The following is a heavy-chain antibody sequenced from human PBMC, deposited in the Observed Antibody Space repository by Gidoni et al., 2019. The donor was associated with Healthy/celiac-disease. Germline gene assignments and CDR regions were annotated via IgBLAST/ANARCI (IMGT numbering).Heavy chain of an antibody. CDR3: ARGPSGWRDFDY. V-gene: IGHV4-34*01. J-gene: IGHJ4*02. Sequence: QVQLQQWGAGLLKPAETLSLTCAVYGGSFRGYYWIWIRQPPGKGLEWIGEINHSGSTNSNPALKSRVTISVDTSKTQFSLKLSSVTAADTAVYYCARGPSGWRDFDYWGQGTLVTVSS. CDR1: GGSFRGYY. D-gene: IGHD6-19*01. CDR2: INHSGST.